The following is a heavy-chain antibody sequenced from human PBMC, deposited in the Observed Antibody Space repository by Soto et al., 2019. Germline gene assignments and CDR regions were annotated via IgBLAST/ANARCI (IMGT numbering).Heavy chain of an antibody. CDR1: GFTFSNYD. D-gene: IGHD2-21*01. CDR2: VNSSGSST. J-gene: IGHJ4*02. CDR3: WRRDCGSGSNCEFGALAFAY. Sequence: EVQLLESGGDLVQPGGSLRLSCAASGFTFSNYDMSWVRQAPGKGMEWVSSVNSSGSSTYNADSVKGRFTISKDNSENTLCLQMSGLGAADTAVYHCWRRDCGSGSNCEFGALAFAYCGQGNLVTVSS. V-gene: IGHV3-23*01.